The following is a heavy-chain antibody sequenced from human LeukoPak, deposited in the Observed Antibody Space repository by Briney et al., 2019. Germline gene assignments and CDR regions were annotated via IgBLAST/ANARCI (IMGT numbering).Heavy chain of an antibody. V-gene: IGHV1-69*13. D-gene: IGHD2-2*01. CDR1: GGTFSNYA. J-gene: IGHJ6*02. Sequence: SVKVSFKASGGTFSNYAISWVRQAPGQGLEWMGGIIPIFGTANYAQKFQGRVTITADESTSTAYMELSSLRSDDTAVYYCARGQGGVVPTVKVTMSATRRTYYYYGMDVWGQGTTVTVSS. CDR2: IIPIFGTA. CDR3: ARGQGGVVPTVKVTMSATRRTYYYYGMDV.